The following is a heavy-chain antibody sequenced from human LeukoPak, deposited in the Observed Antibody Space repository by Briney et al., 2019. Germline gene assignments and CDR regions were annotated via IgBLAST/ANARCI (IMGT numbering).Heavy chain of an antibody. J-gene: IGHJ4*02. CDR1: GGTFSSYA. V-gene: IGHV1-69*04. CDR3: ARDRNTMIAYYFDY. CDR2: IIPILGIA. Sequence: EASVKVSCKASGGTFSSYAISWVRQAPGQGLEWTGRIIPILGIANYAQKFQGRVTITADKSTSTAYMELSSLRSEDTAVYYCARDRNTMIAYYFDYWGQGTLVTVSS. D-gene: IGHD3-22*01.